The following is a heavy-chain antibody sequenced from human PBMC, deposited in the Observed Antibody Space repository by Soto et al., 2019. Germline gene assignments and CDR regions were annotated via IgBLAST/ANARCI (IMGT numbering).Heavy chain of an antibody. CDR2: ISSSSSTI. D-gene: IGHD3-22*01. J-gene: IGHJ6*02. CDR1: GFTFSSYS. CDR3: ASLFTMIVVVRTYYYGMDV. Sequence: PGGSLRLSCAASGFTFSSYSMNWVRQAPGKGLEWVSYISSSSSTIYYADSVKGRFTISRDNAKSSLYLQMNSLRDEDTAVYYCASLFTMIVVVRTYYYGMDVWGQGTTVTVSS. V-gene: IGHV3-48*02.